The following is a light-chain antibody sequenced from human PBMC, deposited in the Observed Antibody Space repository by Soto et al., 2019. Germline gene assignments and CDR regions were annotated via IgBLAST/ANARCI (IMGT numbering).Light chain of an antibody. Sequence: SYELTQPPSVSVSPGQTASITCSGDKLGDKYACWYQQKPGQSPVLVIYQDSKRPSGIPERFSGSNSGNTATLTISGTQAMDEADYYCQAWDSNLVVFGGGTKVTVL. V-gene: IGLV3-1*01. J-gene: IGLJ2*01. CDR3: QAWDSNLVV. CDR1: KLGDKY. CDR2: QDS.